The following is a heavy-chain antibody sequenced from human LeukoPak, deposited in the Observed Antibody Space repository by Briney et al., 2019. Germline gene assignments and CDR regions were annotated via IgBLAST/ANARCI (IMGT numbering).Heavy chain of an antibody. D-gene: IGHD3-10*01. CDR2: ISSSGADT. Sequence: GGSLRLSCAASGFMFDRFAMNWVRQAPGKGLEWGSGISSSGADTYFADSGRGRFTISSDNSKNTLILQMNSLRAEDTALYYCAKGGVQTFYFGSGSFDPPDYWGQGTLVTVSS. V-gene: IGHV3-23*01. CDR3: AKGGVQTFYFGSGSFDPPDY. J-gene: IGHJ4*02. CDR1: GFMFDRFA.